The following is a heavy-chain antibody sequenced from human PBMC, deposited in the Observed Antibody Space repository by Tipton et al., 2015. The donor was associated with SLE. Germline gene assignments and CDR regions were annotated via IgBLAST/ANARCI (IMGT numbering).Heavy chain of an antibody. CDR1: GGSFSGYY. V-gene: IGHV4-34*01. Sequence: TLSLTCAVYGGSFSGYYWSWIRQPPGKGLEWIGEINHSGSTNYNPSLKSRVTISVDTSKNQFSLKLSSVTAADTAVYYCASKLPTEAFDIWGQGTMVTVSS. J-gene: IGHJ3*02. CDR3: ASKLPTEAFDI. D-gene: IGHD6-6*01. CDR2: INHSGST.